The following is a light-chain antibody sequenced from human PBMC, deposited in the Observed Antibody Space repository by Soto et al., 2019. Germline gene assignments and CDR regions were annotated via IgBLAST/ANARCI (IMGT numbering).Light chain of an antibody. Sequence: QSVLTQPASVSGSPGQSITISCTGTSSDVGGYNYVSWYQQHPGKAPKLMIFEVSDRPSGVSNRFSGSKSGNTASLTISGLQAEDEADYYYNSYSSSSTPCVFGTGTKVTVL. CDR3: NSYSSSSTPCV. V-gene: IGLV2-14*01. J-gene: IGLJ1*01. CDR1: SSDVGGYNY. CDR2: EVS.